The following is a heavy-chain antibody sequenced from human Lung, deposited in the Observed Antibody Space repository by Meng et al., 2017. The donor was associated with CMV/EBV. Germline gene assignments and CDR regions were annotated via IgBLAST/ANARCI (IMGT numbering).Heavy chain of an antibody. D-gene: IGHD2-2*02. CDR2: INPSGGST. J-gene: IGHJ6*02. CDR1: GYTFTSYY. Sequence: ASXXVSXKASGYTFTSYYMHWVRQAPGQGLEWMGIINPSGGSTSYAQKFQGRVTMTRDTSTSTVYMELSSLRSEDTAVYYCARVGIVVVPAAIGRYYCYGMDVWXQGTTVTVSS. V-gene: IGHV1-46*01. CDR3: ARVGIVVVPAAIGRYYCYGMDV.